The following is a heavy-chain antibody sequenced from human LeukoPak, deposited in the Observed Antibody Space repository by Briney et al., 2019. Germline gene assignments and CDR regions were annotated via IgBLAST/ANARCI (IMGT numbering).Heavy chain of an antibody. CDR1: GLTYRNYY. J-gene: IGHJ4*02. V-gene: IGHV3-11*03. D-gene: IGHD3-10*01. Sequence: GSLRLSCAASGLTYRNYYFSWVRQAPGKGLEWISYISDDGSYANYADSLRGRFTISRDNAKNSLFLQMNSLRVEDTAVYYCARTMGRGPGGYFDYWGQGTLVTVSS. CDR3: ARTMGRGPGGYFDY. CDR2: ISDDGSYA.